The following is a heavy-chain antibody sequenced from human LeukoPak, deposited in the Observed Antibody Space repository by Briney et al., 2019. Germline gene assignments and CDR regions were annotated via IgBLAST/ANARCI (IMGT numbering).Heavy chain of an antibody. D-gene: IGHD2-21*01. CDR3: ARDAQRFAYWFDP. CDR2: ISAYNGNT. J-gene: IGHJ5*02. CDR1: GYTFTSYG. V-gene: IGHV1-18*01. Sequence: ASVTVSCKASGYTFTSYGISWVRQAPRQGLEWMGWISAYNGNTNYAQQLQGRVTMTTDTSTSTAYMQLRSLRSDDTAVYYCARDAQRFAYWFDPWGQGTLVTVSS.